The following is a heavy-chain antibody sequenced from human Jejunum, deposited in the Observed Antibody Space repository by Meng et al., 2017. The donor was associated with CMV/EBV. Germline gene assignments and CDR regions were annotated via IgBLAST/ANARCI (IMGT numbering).Heavy chain of an antibody. D-gene: IGHD2-8*01. CDR1: SVVSNS. CDR2: IYTNGKT. V-gene: IGHV3-53*01. CDR3: ARSGLPPNGLFPEQGFDP. Sequence: SVVSNSMPWIRQAPERGLEWVSVIYTNGKTQYAESVKDRFTISRDSSRNILYLQMSSLRIEDTAIYYCARSGLPPNGLFPEQGFDPWGQGTLVTVSS. J-gene: IGHJ5*02.